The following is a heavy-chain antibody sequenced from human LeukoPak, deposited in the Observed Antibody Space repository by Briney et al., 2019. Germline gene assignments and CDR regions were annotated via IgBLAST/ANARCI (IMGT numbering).Heavy chain of an antibody. V-gene: IGHV3-23*01. CDR1: GFTFSSYA. D-gene: IGHD1-7*01. Sequence: GGSLRLSCAASGFTFSSYAMSWVRQAPGKGLEWVSAISGSGGSTYYADSVKGRFTISRDNSKNTLYLQMNSLRAEDTTVYYCAKDRNYGEYYFDYWGQGTLVTVSS. CDR2: ISGSGGST. CDR3: AKDRNYGEYYFDY. J-gene: IGHJ4*02.